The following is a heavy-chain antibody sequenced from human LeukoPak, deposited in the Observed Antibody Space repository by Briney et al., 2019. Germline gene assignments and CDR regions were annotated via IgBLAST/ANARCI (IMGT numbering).Heavy chain of an antibody. CDR3: ARARRYSSGWYQRGYYFDY. CDR2: IYTSGST. V-gene: IGHV4-4*07. D-gene: IGHD6-19*01. J-gene: IGHJ4*02. Sequence: SETLSLTCTVSGGSISSYYWSWIRQPAGKGLEWIGRIYTSGSTNYNPSLKSRVTMSVDTSKNQFSRKLSSVTAADTALYYCARARRYSSGWYQRGYYFDYWGQGTLVTVSS. CDR1: GGSISSYY.